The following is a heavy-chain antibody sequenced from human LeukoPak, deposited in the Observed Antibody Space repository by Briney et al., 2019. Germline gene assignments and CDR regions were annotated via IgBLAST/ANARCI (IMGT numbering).Heavy chain of an antibody. J-gene: IGHJ3*02. CDR2: IYPSDSDI. Sequence: GESLKISCRTSGYIFSAYWIGWVRHMPGRGLEWMGIIYPSDSDIKYSPSFQGHVTISADKSINTAYLQWSSLKAPDSAMYYCARQAYCSGDSCFSFLDPFDIWGQGTMVTVSS. CDR3: ARQAYCSGDSCFSFLDPFDI. CDR1: GYIFSAYW. V-gene: IGHV5-51*01. D-gene: IGHD2-15*01.